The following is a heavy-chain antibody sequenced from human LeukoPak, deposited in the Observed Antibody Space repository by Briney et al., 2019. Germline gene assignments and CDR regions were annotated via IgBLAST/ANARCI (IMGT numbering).Heavy chain of an antibody. CDR1: GFTFSSYA. CDR2: ISGSGEAT. Sequence: GGSLRLSCAASGFTFSSYAMSWVRQAPGKGLEWVSGISGSGEATYYGDSVKGRFTISRDNSKNTLYLQMNSLRAEDTAVYYCAKTRPLDSSSWSHGDYWGQGTLVTVSS. D-gene: IGHD6-13*01. V-gene: IGHV3-23*01. J-gene: IGHJ4*02. CDR3: AKTRPLDSSSWSHGDY.